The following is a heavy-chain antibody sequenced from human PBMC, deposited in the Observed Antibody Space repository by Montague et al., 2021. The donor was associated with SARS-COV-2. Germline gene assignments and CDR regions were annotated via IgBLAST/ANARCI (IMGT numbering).Heavy chain of an antibody. V-gene: IGHV6-1*01. J-gene: IGHJ4*02. CDR2: TYYRSKWYN. D-gene: IGHD3-10*01. CDR1: GDSVSSNSAT. Sequence: CAISGDSVSSNSATWNWVRQSPSRGLEWLGRTYYRSKWYNDYAVSVRGRVTINPDTSKNQFSLRVTSVTAADTALYFCAGGARVPTGGSCFDSWGQGTLVPVSS. CDR3: AGGARVPTGGSCFDS.